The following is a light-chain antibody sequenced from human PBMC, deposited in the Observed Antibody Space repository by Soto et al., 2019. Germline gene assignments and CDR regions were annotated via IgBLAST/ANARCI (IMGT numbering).Light chain of an antibody. CDR3: SSWTPSNTLV. Sequence: QSALTQPASVSGSPGQSITISCTGTSSDVGGYNYVSWYQQHPGKVPKLMISEIIDRPSGVSDRFSGSKSGNTASLTISGLQAEDEADYYCSSWTPSNTLVFGTGTKATVL. CDR2: EII. V-gene: IGLV2-14*01. J-gene: IGLJ1*01. CDR1: SSDVGGYNY.